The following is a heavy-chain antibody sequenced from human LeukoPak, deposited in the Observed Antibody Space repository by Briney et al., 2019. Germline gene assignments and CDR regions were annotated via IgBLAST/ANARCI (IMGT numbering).Heavy chain of an antibody. CDR2: IYYSGST. CDR3: ASTFGSNQLLWGWFDP. Sequence: SETLSLTCTVSGGSISSYYWSWTRQPPGKGLEWIGYIYYSGSTNYNPSLKSRVTISVDTSKNQFSLKLSSVTAADTAVYYCASTFGSNQLLWGWFDPWGQGTLVTVSS. V-gene: IGHV4-59*08. D-gene: IGHD2-2*01. J-gene: IGHJ5*02. CDR1: GGSISSYY.